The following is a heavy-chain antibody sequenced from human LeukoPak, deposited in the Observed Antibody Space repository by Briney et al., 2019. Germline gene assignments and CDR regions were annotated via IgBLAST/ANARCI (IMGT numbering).Heavy chain of an antibody. CDR3: ARGDRALYYGSGSYKRVTAFDY. D-gene: IGHD3-10*01. Sequence: ASVKVSCKASGYTFTSYAMNWVRQAPGQGLEWMGWINTNTGNPTYAQGFTGRFVFSLDTSVSTAYLQISSLKAEDTAVYYCARGDRALYYGSGSYKRVTAFDYWGQGTLVTVSS. CDR2: INTNTGNP. V-gene: IGHV7-4-1*02. J-gene: IGHJ4*02. CDR1: GYTFTSYA.